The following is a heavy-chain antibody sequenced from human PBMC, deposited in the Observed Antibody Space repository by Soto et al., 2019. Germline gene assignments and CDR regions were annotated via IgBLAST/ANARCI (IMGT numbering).Heavy chain of an antibody. CDR1: VGSISRINW. Sequence: PSETLSLTCAVSVGSISRINWWSWVRKPPGKGREWIGEIYHSGSTNYNPSLKSRVTISVGKSKNQFSLKLSSVTAADTAVYYCARGAATMIVSKKNAGAFDIWGQGTMVTVSS. J-gene: IGHJ3*02. D-gene: IGHD3-22*01. CDR3: ARGAATMIVSKKNAGAFDI. CDR2: IYHSGST. V-gene: IGHV4-4*02.